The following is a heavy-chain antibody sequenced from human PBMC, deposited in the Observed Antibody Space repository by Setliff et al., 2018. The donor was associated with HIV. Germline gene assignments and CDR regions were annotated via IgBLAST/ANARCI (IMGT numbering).Heavy chain of an antibody. CDR1: GGSFSGYY. D-gene: IGHD4-17*01. CDR3: ARVVPEVVYGAYWFDP. J-gene: IGHJ5*02. Sequence: ASETLSLTCAVYGGSFSGYYWSWIRQPPGKGLEWIGDINQSGSVNYNPSLKSRVTISVDRSKNQVSLKLNSVTAADAAVYYCARVVPEVVYGAYWFDPWGQGTLVTVSS. V-gene: IGHV4-34*01. CDR2: INQSGSV.